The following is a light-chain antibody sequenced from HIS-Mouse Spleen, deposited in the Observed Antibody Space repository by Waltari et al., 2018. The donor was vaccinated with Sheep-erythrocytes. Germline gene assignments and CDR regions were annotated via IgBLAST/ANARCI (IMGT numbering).Light chain of an antibody. CDR2: QDI. CDR1: KLGDKY. J-gene: IGLJ2*01. V-gene: IGLV3-1*01. Sequence: SYELTQPPSVSVSPGQTASITCSGDKLGDKYACWYQQTPGQSPVLGIYQDIKRPSGRPERFSGANSRNTATLTISGTQAMDEADYYCQAWDSSTVVFGGGTKLTVL. CDR3: QAWDSSTVV.